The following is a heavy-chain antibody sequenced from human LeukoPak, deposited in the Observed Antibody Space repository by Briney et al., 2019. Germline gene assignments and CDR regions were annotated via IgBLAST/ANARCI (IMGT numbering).Heavy chain of an antibody. J-gene: IGHJ4*02. V-gene: IGHV4-34*01. CDR1: SEPFSGYY. Sequence: SETLSLTCAVYSEPFSGYYWSWIRQPPGKGLEWIGEINHSGSNNYNPSLKSRVPISVDTSKNQFFLTLSPVTAADTAVYYCARCSSGYYSLDYWGQGTLVTVSS. CDR2: INHSGSN. D-gene: IGHD3-22*01. CDR3: ARCSSGYYSLDY.